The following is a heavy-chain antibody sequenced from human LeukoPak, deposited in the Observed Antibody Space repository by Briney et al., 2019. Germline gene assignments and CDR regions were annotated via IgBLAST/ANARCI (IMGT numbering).Heavy chain of an antibody. CDR1: GLAFGDHF. D-gene: IGHD5-12*01. CDR3: AKVSRGYSGYDYGY. CDR2: IGGSGGTT. V-gene: IGHV3-23*01. Sequence: GGSLRLSCAASGLAFGDHFLDWVRQAPGKGLEWVSVIGGSGGTTYYADSVKGRFTISRDNSKNTLYLQMNSLRAEDTAVYYCAKVSRGYSGYDYGYWGQGTLVTVSS. J-gene: IGHJ1*01.